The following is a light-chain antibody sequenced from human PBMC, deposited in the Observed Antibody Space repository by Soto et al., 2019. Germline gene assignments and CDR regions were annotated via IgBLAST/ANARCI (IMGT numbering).Light chain of an antibody. CDR3: SSYTSSTLV. J-gene: IGLJ2*01. Sequence: QSALTQPASVSGSPGQSITISCTGTSSDVGGYNYVSWYQQHPGKAPKLMIYDVSNRPSGVSNRFSGSKSDNTASLTISGLQAEDEADYYCSSYTSSTLVFGRGTKLTVL. CDR1: SSDVGGYNY. V-gene: IGLV2-14*01. CDR2: DVS.